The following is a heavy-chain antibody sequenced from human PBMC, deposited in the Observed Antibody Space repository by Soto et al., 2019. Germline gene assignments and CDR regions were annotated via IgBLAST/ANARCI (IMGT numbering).Heavy chain of an antibody. J-gene: IGHJ5*02. CDR3: AKTPSIIVVVPTAAGGGWFDP. CDR1: GFTFSSYA. Sequence: GGSLRLSCAASGFTFSSYAMSWVRQAPGKGLEWVSAISGSGGSTYYADSVKGRFTISRDNSKNTLYLQMNSLRAEDTAVYYCAKTPSIIVVVPTAAGGGWFDPWGQGTLVTVSS. V-gene: IGHV3-23*01. CDR2: ISGSGGST. D-gene: IGHD2-2*01.